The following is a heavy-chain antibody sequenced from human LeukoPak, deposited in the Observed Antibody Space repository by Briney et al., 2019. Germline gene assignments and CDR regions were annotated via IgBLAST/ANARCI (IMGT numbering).Heavy chain of an antibody. CDR1: GGSFSGYY. Sequence: SETLSLTCAVYGGSFSGYYWSWIRQPPGKGLEWIGEINHSGSTNYNPSLKSRVTISVDTSKNQFSLKLSSVTAADTAVYYCARDEGYCSSTSCYNWFDPWGQGTLVTVSS. V-gene: IGHV4-34*01. J-gene: IGHJ5*02. CDR2: INHSGST. CDR3: ARDEGYCSSTSCYNWFDP. D-gene: IGHD2-2*01.